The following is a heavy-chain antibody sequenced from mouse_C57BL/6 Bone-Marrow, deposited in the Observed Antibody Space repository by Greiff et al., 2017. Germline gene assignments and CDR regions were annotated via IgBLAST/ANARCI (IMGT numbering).Heavy chain of an antibody. D-gene: IGHD3-2*02. J-gene: IGHJ3*01. Sequence: VQLQQPGAELVKPGASVKMSCKASGYTFTSYWITWVKQRPGQGLEWIGDIYPGSGSTNYNEKFKSKATLTVDTSSSTAYMQLSSLTSEDSAVYYCARQLRLRGGFAYWGQGTLVTVSA. CDR2: IYPGSGST. CDR1: GYTFTSYW. CDR3: ARQLRLRGGFAY. V-gene: IGHV1-55*01.